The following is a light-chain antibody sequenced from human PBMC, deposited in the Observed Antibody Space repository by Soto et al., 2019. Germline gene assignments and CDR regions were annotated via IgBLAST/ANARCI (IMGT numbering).Light chain of an antibody. CDR1: QGISSA. CDR3: QQFNNDPQVPFT. Sequence: AIQLTQSPSSLSASVGDRVTITCRASQGISSALAWYQQKPGKAPKLLIYDASSLESGVPSRFSGSGSGTDFTLTIRSLQTEDFANYYCQQFNNDPQVPFTFGPGTKVDIK. J-gene: IGKJ3*01. V-gene: IGKV1D-13*01. CDR2: DAS.